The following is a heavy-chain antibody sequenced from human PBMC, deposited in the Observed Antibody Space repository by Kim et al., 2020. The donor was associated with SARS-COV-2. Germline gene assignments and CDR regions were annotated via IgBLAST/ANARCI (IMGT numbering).Heavy chain of an antibody. J-gene: IGHJ6*02. CDR2: INHSGST. CDR3: ARGRAGVVPSPVLGLGPYYHYYAMDV. V-gene: IGHV4-34*01. Sequence: SETLSLTCAVYGASFSDSTWTWIRQPPGKGLGWIGEINHSGSTNLSPSLKSRITISVDTSKSQFSLRLKSMTATDAAVYYCARGRAGVVPSPVLGLGPYYHYYAMDVWGRGIPVAVSS. D-gene: IGHD2-8*02. CDR1: GASFSDST.